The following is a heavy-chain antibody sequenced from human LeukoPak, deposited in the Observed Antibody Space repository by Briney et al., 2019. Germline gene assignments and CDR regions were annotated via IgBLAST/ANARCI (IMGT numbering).Heavy chain of an antibody. V-gene: IGHV1-58*02. D-gene: IGHD3-22*01. CDR3: AADRYYYDSSGYYAAYFQH. CDR2: IVVGSGNT. Sequence: SVKVSCKASGFTFTSSAMQWVRQARGQRLEWIGWIVVGSGNTNYAQKFQERVTITRDMSTSTAYMELSSLRSEDTAVYYCAADRYYYDSSGYYAAYFQHWGQGTLVTVSS. J-gene: IGHJ1*01. CDR1: GFTFTSSA.